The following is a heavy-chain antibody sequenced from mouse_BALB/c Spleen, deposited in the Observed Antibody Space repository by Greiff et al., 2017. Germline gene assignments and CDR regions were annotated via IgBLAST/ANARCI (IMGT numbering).Heavy chain of an antibody. D-gene: IGHD2-1*01. J-gene: IGHJ4*01. V-gene: IGHV5-6-5*01. CDR3: ARGLGGNYGAMDY. CDR2: ISSGGST. Sequence: EVNVVESGGGLVKPGGSLKLSCAASGFTFSSYAMSWVRQTPEKRLEWVASISSGGSTYYPDSVKGRFTISRDNARNILYLQMSSLRSEDTAMYYCARGLGGNYGAMDYWGQGTSVTVSS. CDR1: GFTFSSYA.